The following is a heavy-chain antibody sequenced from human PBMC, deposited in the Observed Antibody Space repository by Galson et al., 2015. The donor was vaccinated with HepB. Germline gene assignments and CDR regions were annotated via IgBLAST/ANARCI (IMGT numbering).Heavy chain of an antibody. CDR3: ARCIAVAGTAVYFDY. V-gene: IGHV4-31*03. D-gene: IGHD6-19*01. J-gene: IGHJ4*02. Sequence: TLSLTCTVSGGSISSGGYYWSWIRQHPGKGLEWIGYIYYSGSTYYNPSLKSRVTISVDTSKNQFSLKLSSVTAADTAVYYCARCIAVAGTAVYFDYWGQGTLVTVSS. CDR1: GGSISSGGYY. CDR2: IYYSGST.